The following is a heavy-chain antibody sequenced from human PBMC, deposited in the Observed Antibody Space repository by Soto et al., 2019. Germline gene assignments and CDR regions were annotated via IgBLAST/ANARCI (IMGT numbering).Heavy chain of an antibody. V-gene: IGHV3-33*01. CDR2: VWYDGINQ. Sequence: PGGSLRLSCAASGFTFSSYSIHWVRQAPCKGLEWVAVVWYDGINQYYADSVKGRFTIFRDNSKNTLFLQMNSLRVEDTAVYYCAGGYSYPPGFYFDCCGQGSLVTVSS. D-gene: IGHD5-18*01. J-gene: IGHJ4*02. CDR1: GFTFSSYS. CDR3: AGGYSYPPGFYFDC.